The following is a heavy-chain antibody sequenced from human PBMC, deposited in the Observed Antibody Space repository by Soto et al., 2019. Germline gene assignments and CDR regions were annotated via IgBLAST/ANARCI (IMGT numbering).Heavy chain of an antibody. V-gene: IGHV5-51*03. CDR1: GYNFSNSW. D-gene: IGHD3-10*01. J-gene: IGHJ4*02. CDR2: IYPGDSDT. CDR3: ARRSAPPLHNVIRGAYFFDS. Sequence: EVQLVQSGAEVKKPGESLKISCKGSGYNFSNSWIAWVRQMPGKGLEWMGIIYPGDSDTRYSPSFQCQVTISADKSVTTAYLQWSRLKVSDTAIYYCARRSAPPLHNVIRGAYFFDSWGQGTLVTVSS.